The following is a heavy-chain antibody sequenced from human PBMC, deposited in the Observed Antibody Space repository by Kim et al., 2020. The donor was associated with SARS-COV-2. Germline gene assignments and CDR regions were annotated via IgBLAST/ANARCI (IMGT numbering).Heavy chain of an antibody. J-gene: IGHJ4*02. CDR2: SSTNTGNP. CDR3: ARMGQDGANYNFDY. Sequence: ASVNVSCKAAGYTITFYAMTWVRQAPGRGLEWMGWSSTNTGNPTYAQGFTGRFVFSLDTSVSTAYLQISSLKAEDTAVYYCARMGQDGANYNFDYWGQGT. D-gene: IGHD2-15*01. CDR1: GYTITFYA. V-gene: IGHV7-4-1*02.